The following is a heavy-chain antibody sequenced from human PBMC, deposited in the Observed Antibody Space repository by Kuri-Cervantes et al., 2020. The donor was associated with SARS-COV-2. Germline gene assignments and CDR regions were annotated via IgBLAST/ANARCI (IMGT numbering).Heavy chain of an antibody. CDR1: GFAFSSFA. CDR3: AKGAGDLIGMPFDV. J-gene: IGHJ3*01. CDR2: ISDGGGIT. D-gene: IGHD3-10*01. V-gene: IGHV3-23*01. Sequence: GESLKISCEASGFAFSSFAMSWVRHAPGKGLEWVAVISDGGGITYYADSVKGRFTISRDKARNTLHLQMHTLTGEDTALYYCAKGAGDLIGMPFDVWGRGTVDTVSS.